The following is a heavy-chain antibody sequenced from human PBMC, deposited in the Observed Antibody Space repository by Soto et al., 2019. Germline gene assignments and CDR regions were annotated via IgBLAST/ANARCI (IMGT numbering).Heavy chain of an antibody. Sequence: QVQLVQSGAEVKKPGASVKVSCKASGYRFNTYGIVWVRQAPGQGLEWMGWISPYNGKTNYAQKFQGRVTMTTDTSTTTASMELRSLTSDATAVYFCARSMITFGGVIGDYWGQGTLVTVSS. J-gene: IGHJ4*02. CDR3: ARSMITFGGVIGDY. V-gene: IGHV1-18*01. CDR1: GYRFNTYG. CDR2: ISPYNGKT. D-gene: IGHD3-16*02.